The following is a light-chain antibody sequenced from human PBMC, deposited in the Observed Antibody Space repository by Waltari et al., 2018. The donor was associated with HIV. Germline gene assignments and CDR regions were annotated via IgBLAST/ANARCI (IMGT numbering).Light chain of an antibody. V-gene: IGKV1-39*01. Sequence: DIQMTQSPSSLSASVGDRVTITCRASQTIDTFLNWYQQTSGKPPKLLIVAVSNLQRGIPSRFGGSGSGTEFTLTVNSLQPEDFATYYCQQTSRTPHTFGQGTRLE. CDR2: AVS. J-gene: IGKJ5*01. CDR3: QQTSRTPHT. CDR1: QTIDTF.